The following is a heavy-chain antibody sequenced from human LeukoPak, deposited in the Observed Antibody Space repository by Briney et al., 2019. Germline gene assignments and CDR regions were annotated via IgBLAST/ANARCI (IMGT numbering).Heavy chain of an antibody. V-gene: IGHV3-74*01. CDR3: AQSGSVAGFYPA. D-gene: IGHD6-19*01. CDR2: INSDGINT. Sequence: PAGSLRLSCAVSGFTVSNNYMSWVRQAPGKGLVWVSRINSDGINTSYADSVKGRFTISRDNSKNTLCLQMNSLRAEDTALYYCAQSGSVAGFYPAWGKGTTVTISS. J-gene: IGHJ6*04. CDR1: GFTVSNNY.